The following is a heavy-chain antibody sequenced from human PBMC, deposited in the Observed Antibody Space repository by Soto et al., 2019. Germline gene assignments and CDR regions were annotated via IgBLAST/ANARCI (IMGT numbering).Heavy chain of an antibody. D-gene: IGHD1-26*01. CDR1: GFTFSSYA. Sequence: GGSLRLSCAASGFTFSSYAMSWVRQAPGKGLEWVSAISGSGGSTYYADSVKGRFTISRDNSKNTLYLQMNSLRAEDTAVYYCAKDTEWEPPHYYYGMDVWGQGTTVTVSS. V-gene: IGHV3-23*01. CDR2: ISGSGGST. CDR3: AKDTEWEPPHYYYGMDV. J-gene: IGHJ6*02.